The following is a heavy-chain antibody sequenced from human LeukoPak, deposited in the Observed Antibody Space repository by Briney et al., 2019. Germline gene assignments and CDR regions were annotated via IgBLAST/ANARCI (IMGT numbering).Heavy chain of an antibody. CDR1: GFAFSFFA. Sequence: GALRLSCEASGFAFSFFAMSWLGQPPGEGLEWVSTIYANSGTRSYAASVRGRFTISRDNSKNTVYLQLNTLRAEDTAVYYCAKPISGGLAVTADWFDPWGQGTLVVVSS. V-gene: IGHV3-23*01. CDR3: AKPISGGLAVTADWFDP. D-gene: IGHD6-19*01. CDR2: IYANSGTR. J-gene: IGHJ5*01.